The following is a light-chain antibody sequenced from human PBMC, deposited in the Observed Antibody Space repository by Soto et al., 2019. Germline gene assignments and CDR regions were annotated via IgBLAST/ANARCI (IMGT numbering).Light chain of an antibody. CDR2: EVS. J-gene: IGKJ1*01. Sequence: DVVMTPSPLSLPVTLGQPASISCRSSQSLIHSDGSTYLSWFQQRPGQSPRRLIYEVSDRDSGVPDRFSGSGSGTDFTLKISRVEAEDVGVYYCMQGTHWPWTFGQGTEVEIK. CDR3: MQGTHWPWT. V-gene: IGKV2-30*02. CDR1: QSLIHSDGSTY.